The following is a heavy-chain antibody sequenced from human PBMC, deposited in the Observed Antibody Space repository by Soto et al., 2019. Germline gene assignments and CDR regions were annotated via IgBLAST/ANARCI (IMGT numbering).Heavy chain of an antibody. Sequence: GESLKISCTGSGYTFSSYWIGWLRQMPGKGLEWMGIIYPGDSNTRYSPSFQGQVTISADKSISTAYLQWSSLKASDTAMYYCARHDGYNVPGKGYWGQGTLVTVSS. CDR2: IYPGDSNT. CDR1: GYTFSSYW. D-gene: IGHD5-12*01. CDR3: ARHDGYNVPGKGY. J-gene: IGHJ4*02. V-gene: IGHV5-51*01.